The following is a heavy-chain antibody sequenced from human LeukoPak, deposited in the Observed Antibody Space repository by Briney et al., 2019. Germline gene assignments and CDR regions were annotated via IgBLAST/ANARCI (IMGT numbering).Heavy chain of an antibody. V-gene: IGHV3-48*01. CDR3: ARDLYVDIVATIPDAFDI. J-gene: IGHJ3*02. Sequence: GGSLRLSCAASGFTFSSYSMNWVRQAPGKGLEWVSYISSSSSTIYYADSVKGRFTISRDNAKNSLYLQRNSLRAEDTAVYYCARDLYVDIVATIPDAFDIWGQGTMVTVSS. CDR2: ISSSSSTI. D-gene: IGHD5-12*01. CDR1: GFTFSSYS.